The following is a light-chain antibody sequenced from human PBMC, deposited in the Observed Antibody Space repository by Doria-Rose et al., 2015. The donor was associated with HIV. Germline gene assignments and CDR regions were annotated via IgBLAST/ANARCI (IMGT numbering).Light chain of an antibody. Sequence: TSSDVGGYNYVSWYQQHPGKAPKLMIYEVSNRPSGVSNRFSGSKSGNTASQTISGLQAEDEADYYCSSYTRSSTLWVFGGGTKLTVL. CDR1: SSDVGGYNY. CDR3: SSYTRSSTLWV. CDR2: EVS. J-gene: IGLJ3*02. V-gene: IGLV2-14*01.